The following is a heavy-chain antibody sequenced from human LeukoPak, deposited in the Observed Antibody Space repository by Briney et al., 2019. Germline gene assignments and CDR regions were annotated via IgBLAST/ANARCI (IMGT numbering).Heavy chain of an antibody. Sequence: GGSLRLSCAVSGFTSSSYAMSWVRQAPGKGLEWVSAISGSGGSTYYADSVKGRFTISRDNSKNTLYLQMNSLRAEDTAVYYCARSRWFGMAGAFDIWGQGTMVTVSS. D-gene: IGHD3-10*01. CDR3: ARSRWFGMAGAFDI. V-gene: IGHV3-23*01. J-gene: IGHJ3*02. CDR1: GFTSSSYA. CDR2: ISGSGGST.